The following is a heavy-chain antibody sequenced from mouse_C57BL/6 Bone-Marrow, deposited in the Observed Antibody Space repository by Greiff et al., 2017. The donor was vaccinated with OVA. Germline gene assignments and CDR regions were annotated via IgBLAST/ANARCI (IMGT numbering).Heavy chain of an antibody. CDR3: ARGDLLLPMDY. J-gene: IGHJ4*01. CDR1: GYTFTDYY. Sequence: LVESGAELVRPGASVKLSCKASGYTFTDYYINWVKQRPGQGLEWIARIYPGSGNTYYNETFTGTVTLTSDKSYHTAYMQLRSLTSEDSAVSFCARGDLLLPMDYWGQGTSVTVSS. V-gene: IGHV1-76*01. CDR2: IYPGSGNT. D-gene: IGHD1-1*01.